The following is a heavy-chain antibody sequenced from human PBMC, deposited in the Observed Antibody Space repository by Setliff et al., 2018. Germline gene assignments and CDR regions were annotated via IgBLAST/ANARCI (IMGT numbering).Heavy chain of an antibody. CDR2: IYHSGST. CDR3: ARDGITFGGVIADRGAFDI. J-gene: IGHJ3*02. D-gene: IGHD3-16*02. V-gene: IGHV4-30-2*01. Sequence: SETLSLTCAVSGGSISSGGYSWSWIRQPPGKGLEWIGYIYHSGSTYYNPSLKSRVTISVDRSKNQFSLKLSSVTAADTAVYYCARDGITFGGVIADRGAFDIWCQGTMVTVSS. CDR1: GGSISSGGYS.